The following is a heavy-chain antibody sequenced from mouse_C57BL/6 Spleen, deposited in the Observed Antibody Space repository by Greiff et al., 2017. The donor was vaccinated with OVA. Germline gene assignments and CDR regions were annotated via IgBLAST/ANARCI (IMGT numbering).Heavy chain of an antibody. J-gene: IGHJ4*01. CDR2: ISDGGSYT. D-gene: IGHD4-1*01. Sequence: DVKLVESGGGLVKPGGSLKLSCAASGFTFSSYAMSWVRQTPEKRLEWVATISDGGSYTYYPDNVKGRFTISRDNAKNNLYLQMSHLKSEDTAMYYCARDGHWDGYAFDYWGQGTSVTVSS. CDR3: ARDGHWDGYAFDY. CDR1: GFTFSSYA. V-gene: IGHV5-4*01.